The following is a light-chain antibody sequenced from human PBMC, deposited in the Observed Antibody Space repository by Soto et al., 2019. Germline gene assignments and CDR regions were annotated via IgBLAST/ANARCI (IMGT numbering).Light chain of an antibody. CDR1: QDISSY. CDR3: QQYYTFPQT. V-gene: IGKV1-8*01. Sequence: ATQMTQSPSSFSASTGDRVTITCRASQDISSYLAWYQQRPGKAPNLLIYAASTLQSGVPSRFSGSGSGTEFTLTISCLQSEDFATYYCQQYYTFPQTFGQGTKVEIK. J-gene: IGKJ1*01. CDR2: AAS.